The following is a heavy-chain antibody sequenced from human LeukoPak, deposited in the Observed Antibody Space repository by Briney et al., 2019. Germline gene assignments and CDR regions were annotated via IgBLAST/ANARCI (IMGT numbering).Heavy chain of an antibody. J-gene: IGHJ3*02. D-gene: IGHD4-11*01. V-gene: IGHV3-30*04. Sequence: PGGSLRLSCAASGFTFSSYAMYWVRQAPGRGLEWVAVISYDGSSKYSADSVKGRFTISRDNSKNTLYLQMNSLRPDDTAVYYCARDREAYRNPMKDGAFDIWGQGTMVTVSS. CDR2: ISYDGSSK. CDR3: ARDREAYRNPMKDGAFDI. CDR1: GFTFSSYA.